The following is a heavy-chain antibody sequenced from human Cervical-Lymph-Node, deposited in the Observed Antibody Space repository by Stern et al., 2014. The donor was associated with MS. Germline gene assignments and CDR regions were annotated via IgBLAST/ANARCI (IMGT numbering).Heavy chain of an antibody. CDR1: GLTFSTSF. CDR2: MDGDGSIR. CDR3: ARGGRSSSLDY. Sequence: VQLEESGGGLVQPGGSLRLSCEASGLTFSTSFMHWVRQAPGKGLVWVSRMDGDGSIRTYADSVRGRFIISRDNAKNTLYLQMNSLRAEDTAVYYCARGGRSSSLDYWGQGTLVTVSS. J-gene: IGHJ4*02. V-gene: IGHV3-74*02. D-gene: IGHD6-6*01.